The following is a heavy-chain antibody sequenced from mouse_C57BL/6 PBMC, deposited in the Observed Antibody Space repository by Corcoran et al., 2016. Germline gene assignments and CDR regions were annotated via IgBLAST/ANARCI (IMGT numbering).Heavy chain of an antibody. CDR2: INTYSGVP. V-gene: IGHV9-3*01. D-gene: IGHD1-1*01. CDR3: ARRRNYYGSSYGYFDV. CDR1: GYTFTTYG. Sequence: QIQLVQSGPELKKPGETVKISCRASGYTFTTYGMSWVKRAPGKGLKWMGWINTYSGVPTYADDFKGRFAFSLETSASTAYLQINNLKNEDTATYFCARRRNYYGSSYGYFDVWGTGTTVTVSS. J-gene: IGHJ1*03.